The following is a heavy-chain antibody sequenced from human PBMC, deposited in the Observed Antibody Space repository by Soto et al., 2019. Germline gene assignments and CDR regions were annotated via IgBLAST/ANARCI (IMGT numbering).Heavy chain of an antibody. D-gene: IGHD2-15*01. J-gene: IGHJ6*02. CDR1: GFTFSSYE. V-gene: IGHV3-48*03. CDR2: ISSSGSTI. CDR3: ARDQGGSYYYYGMDV. Sequence: EVQLVESGGGLVQPGGSLRLSCAASGFTFSSYEMNWVRQAPGKGLEWVSYISSSGSTIYYADSVKGRFTISRDNAKNSLYLQMNSLRAEDTAVYYCARDQGGSYYYYGMDVWGQGTTVTVSS.